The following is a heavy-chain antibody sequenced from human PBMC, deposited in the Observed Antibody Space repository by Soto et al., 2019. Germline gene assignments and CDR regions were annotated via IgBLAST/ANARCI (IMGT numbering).Heavy chain of an antibody. Sequence: SVKVSCKASGRTFSSYTISWVRQAPGQGLEWMGGIIPIFGTANYAQKFQGRVTITADKSTSTAYMELSSLRSEDTAVYYCASGCSSTSCYYYYYYGMDVWGQGTKVTVSS. V-gene: IGHV1-69*06. D-gene: IGHD2-2*01. J-gene: IGHJ6*02. CDR3: ASGCSSTSCYYYYYYGMDV. CDR2: IIPIFGTA. CDR1: GRTFSSYT.